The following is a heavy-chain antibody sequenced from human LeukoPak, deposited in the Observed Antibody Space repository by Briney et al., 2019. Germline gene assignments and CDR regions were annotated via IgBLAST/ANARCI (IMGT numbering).Heavy chain of an antibody. J-gene: IGHJ4*02. V-gene: IGHV3-21*01. Sequence: GGSLRLSCASSGFTFSTYSMSWVRQAAGKGLEWVSYISRSASSIYYADSVKGRFTTSRDNAKNSLYLQMNSLTAEHTAIYHCARNDYGDYGIDFWGPGTLVSVSS. CDR1: GFTFSTYS. CDR2: ISRSASSI. D-gene: IGHD4-17*01. CDR3: ARNDYGDYGIDF.